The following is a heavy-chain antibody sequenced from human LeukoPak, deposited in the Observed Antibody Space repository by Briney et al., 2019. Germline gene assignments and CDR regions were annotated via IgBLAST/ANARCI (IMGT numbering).Heavy chain of an antibody. CDR2: INPNSGGT. V-gene: IGHV1-2*02. J-gene: IGHJ4*02. CDR3: ARLFQVAGTIDY. CDR1: GYTFTGYY. Sequence: ASVKVSCKASGYTFTGYYMHLVRRAPGQGLEWMGWINPNSGGTNYAQKFQGRVTMTRDTSISTAYMELSRLRSDDTAVYYCARLFQVAGTIDYWGQGTLVTVSS. D-gene: IGHD6-19*01.